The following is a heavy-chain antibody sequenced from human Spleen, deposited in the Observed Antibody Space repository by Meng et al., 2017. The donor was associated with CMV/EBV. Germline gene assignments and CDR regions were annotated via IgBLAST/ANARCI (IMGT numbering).Heavy chain of an antibody. CDR2: ISVSGRTT. CDR1: GFTFSSYS. Sequence: GESLKISCAASGFTFSSYSMNWVRQAPGKGLEWVSSISVSGRTTEYADSVKGRFTISRDNSENTVYLHMNSLRAEDTAVYYCAKDKVDYYARNDAFDVWGQGTMVTVSS. V-gene: IGHV3-23*01. J-gene: IGHJ3*01. CDR3: AKDKVDYYARNDAFDV. D-gene: IGHD4/OR15-4a*01.